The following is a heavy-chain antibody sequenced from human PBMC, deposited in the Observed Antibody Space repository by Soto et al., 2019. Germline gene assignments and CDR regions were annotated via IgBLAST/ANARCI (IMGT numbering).Heavy chain of an antibody. CDR3: ARDNYDYVWGSYPFGY. J-gene: IGHJ4*02. Sequence: GGSLRLSCAASGFTFSSYSMNWVRQAPGKGLEWVSYISSSSSTIYYADSMKGRFTISRDNAKNSLYLQMNSLRDEDTAVYYCARDNYDYVWGSYPFGYWGQGTLVTVSS. D-gene: IGHD3-16*02. CDR2: ISSSSSTI. V-gene: IGHV3-48*02. CDR1: GFTFSSYS.